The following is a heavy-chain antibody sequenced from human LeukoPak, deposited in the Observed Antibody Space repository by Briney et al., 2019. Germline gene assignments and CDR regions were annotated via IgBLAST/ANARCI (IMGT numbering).Heavy chain of an antibody. CDR3: ARDSGGRWYWYFDL. CDR1: GGSISSYY. CDR2: IYTSGST. J-gene: IGHJ2*01. Sequence: PSETLSLTCTVSGGSISSYYWSWIRQPAGKGLEWVGRIYTSGSTNYNPSLKRRVTMSVDTSKNQFSLKLSSVTAADTAVYYCARDSGGRWYWYFDLWGRGTLVTVSS. D-gene: IGHD4-23*01. V-gene: IGHV4-4*07.